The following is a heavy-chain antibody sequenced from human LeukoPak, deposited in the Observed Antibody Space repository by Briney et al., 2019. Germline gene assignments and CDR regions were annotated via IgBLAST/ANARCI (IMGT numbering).Heavy chain of an antibody. V-gene: IGHV3-74*01. CDR1: GFTFSSYW. CDR3: ATGYCSSTSCYAAHY. J-gene: IGHJ4*02. D-gene: IGHD2-2*03. Sequence: PGGSLRLSCAASGFTFSSYWMHWVRHAPGKGLVWVSRINSDGSSTSYADSVKGRFTNSRDNAKNTLYLQMNSLRAEDTAVYYCATGYCSSTSCYAAHYWGQGTLVTVSS. CDR2: INSDGSST.